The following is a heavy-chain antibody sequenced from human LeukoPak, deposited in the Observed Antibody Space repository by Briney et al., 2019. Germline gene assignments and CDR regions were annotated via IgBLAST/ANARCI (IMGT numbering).Heavy chain of an antibody. CDR1: GYTFTGYY. V-gene: IGHV1-2*02. J-gene: IGHJ3*02. D-gene: IGHD6-6*01. CDR2: INPNSGGT. Sequence: ASVKVSCKSSGYTFTGYYMHWVRQAPGQGLEWMGWINPNSGGTNYAQKFQGRATMTRDTSISTAYMELSRLRSDDTAVYYCARYSSSSGEAFDIWGQGTMVTVSS. CDR3: ARYSSSSGEAFDI.